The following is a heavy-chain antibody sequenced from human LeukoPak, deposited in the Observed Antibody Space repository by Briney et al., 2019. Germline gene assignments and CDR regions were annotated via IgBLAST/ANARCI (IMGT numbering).Heavy chain of an antibody. D-gene: IGHD4-17*01. CDR1: GFTYSDYY. J-gene: IGHJ4*02. V-gene: IGHV3-11*04. CDR2: ISSSGSTI. Sequence: GGSLRLSCAASGFTYSDYYMSWIRQAPGKGLEWGSYISSSGSTIYYADSVKGRFTISRDNAKNSLYLQMNSLRAEDTAVYYCASRGLSYGDYAFDYWGQGALVTVSS. CDR3: ASRGLSYGDYAFDY.